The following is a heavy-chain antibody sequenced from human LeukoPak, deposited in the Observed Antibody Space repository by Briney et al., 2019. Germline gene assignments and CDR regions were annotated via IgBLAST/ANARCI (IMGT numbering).Heavy chain of an antibody. CDR3: ASYGDYYYYGMDV. Sequence: SQTLSLTCTVSGGSISSGSYYWSWLRQPAGKGLEWIGRIDSSGNTNYNPSLKSRVTISVDTSKNEFSLKLSSVTAADTAVYYCASYGDYYYYGMDVWGQGTTVTVSS. D-gene: IGHD4-17*01. V-gene: IGHV4-61*02. CDR1: GGSISSGSYY. J-gene: IGHJ6*02. CDR2: IDSSGNT.